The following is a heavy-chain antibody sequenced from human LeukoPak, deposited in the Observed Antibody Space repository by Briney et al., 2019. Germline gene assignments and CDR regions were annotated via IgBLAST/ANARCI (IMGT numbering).Heavy chain of an antibody. CDR1: GGSISSGGYS. CDR2: IYHSGST. V-gene: IGHV4-30-2*01. J-gene: IGHJ6*02. Sequence: SGPELVKPSQTLSLTCAVSGGSISSGGYSWSWIRQPPGKGLEWIGYIYHSGSTYYNPSLKSRVTISVDRSKNQFSLKLSSVTAADTAVYYCARVGCGYSGSYCTYYGMDVWGQGTTVTVSS. D-gene: IGHD1-26*01. CDR3: ARVGCGYSGSYCTYYGMDV.